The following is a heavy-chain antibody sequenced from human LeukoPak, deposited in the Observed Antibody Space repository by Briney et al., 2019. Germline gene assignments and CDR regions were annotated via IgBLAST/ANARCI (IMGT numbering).Heavy chain of an antibody. CDR1: GFTFSSYW. CDR2: INSDGSST. Sequence: PGGSLRLTCAASGFTFSSYWMHWVRHAPGKGLVWVSRINSDGSSTSYADSVKGRFTISRDNAKNTLYLQMNSLRAEDTAVYYCARDTDYGGNSWSGFDPWGQGTLVTVSS. CDR3: ARDTDYGGNSWSGFDP. D-gene: IGHD4-23*01. V-gene: IGHV3-74*01. J-gene: IGHJ5*02.